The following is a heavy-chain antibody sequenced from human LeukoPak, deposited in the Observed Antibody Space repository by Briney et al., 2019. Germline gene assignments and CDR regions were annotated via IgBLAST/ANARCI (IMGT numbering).Heavy chain of an antibody. V-gene: IGHV3-23*01. J-gene: IGHJ4*02. Sequence: GGSLRLSCAASGFTFSNFAMNWVRQAPGKGLEWVSGINRNGSTTYYADSVKGRFTISRDNSKNTLYLQMNRLRAEDTAVYYCAFQVRGVIHWGQGTQVTVSS. CDR1: GFTFSNFA. D-gene: IGHD3-10*01. CDR2: INRNGSTT. CDR3: AFQVRGVIH.